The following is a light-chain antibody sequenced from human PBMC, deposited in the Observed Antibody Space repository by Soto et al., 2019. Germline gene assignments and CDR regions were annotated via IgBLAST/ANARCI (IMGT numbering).Light chain of an antibody. J-gene: IGKJ4*01. Sequence: DIQLTQSPSLLSASVGDRVTITCRASQGISSYLAWYQQRPGKAPNLLIYAASTLPNGVPSRFSGSGYGTEFILTISSLQPEDFATYYCQQRDAYPVTFGGGTKVEIK. CDR2: AAS. V-gene: IGKV1-9*01. CDR1: QGISSY. CDR3: QQRDAYPVT.